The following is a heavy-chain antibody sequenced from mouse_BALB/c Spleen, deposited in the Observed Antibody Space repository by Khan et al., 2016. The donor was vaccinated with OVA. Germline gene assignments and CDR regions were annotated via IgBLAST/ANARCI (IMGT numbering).Heavy chain of an antibody. J-gene: IGHJ3*01. CDR2: ISPGSGDT. Sequence: QVQLKESGAELARPGASVKLSCKASGYTFTDYYINWVKQRTGQGLEWIGEISPGSGDTYYNDRFTGQVTFTADKSSSTAYMQISSLNSEASAVYFNARRNYFGNTFTCWGEGTLVTVSA. V-gene: IGHV1-77*01. D-gene: IGHD1-2*01. CDR3: ARRNYFGNTFTC. CDR1: GYTFTDYY.